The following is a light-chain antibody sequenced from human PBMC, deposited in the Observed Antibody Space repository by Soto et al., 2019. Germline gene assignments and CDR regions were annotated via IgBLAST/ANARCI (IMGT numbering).Light chain of an antibody. V-gene: IGLV1-47*02. J-gene: IGLJ1*01. CDR1: SFNIGFNY. CDR3: AAWDDSLSGGV. CDR2: SND. Sequence: QSVLTQLPSASGTPGQTVTISCSGSSFNIGFNYVYWYQQLPGMAPKLLIHSNDERPSGVPDRFSGSKSGTSASLAISGLWSEDEAEYYCAAWDDSLSGGVFGTGTNLTFL.